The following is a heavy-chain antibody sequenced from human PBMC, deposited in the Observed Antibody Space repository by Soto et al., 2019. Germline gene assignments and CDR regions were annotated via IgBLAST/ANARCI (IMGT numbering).Heavy chain of an antibody. CDR2: ISNSGGST. CDR1: GFTFSSHA. V-gene: IGHV3-23*01. CDR3: AKDLRNYYDSSGYHDAYDM. Sequence: EVQLLESGGGLVQPGGSLRLSCAASGFTFSSHAMSWVRQTPGKGLEWVSSISNSGGSTYYADSVKGRFIISRDNSKNTVYLQMKSLRAEDTAIYFCAKDLRNYYDSSGYHDAYDMWGQGTMVTVSS. D-gene: IGHD3-22*01. J-gene: IGHJ3*02.